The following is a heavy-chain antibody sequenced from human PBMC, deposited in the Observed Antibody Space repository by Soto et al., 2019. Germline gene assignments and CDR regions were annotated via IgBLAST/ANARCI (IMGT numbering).Heavy chain of an antibody. CDR3: ARGGITMVRGVIGAFDI. Sequence: QVQLVQSGAEVKKPGSSVKVSCTASGVTFSSYAISWVRQAPGQGLEWMGGIIPIFGTANYAQKFQGRVTITADESTSTAYMERSSLRSEDTAVYYCARGGITMVRGVIGAFDIWGQGTMVTVSS. D-gene: IGHD3-10*01. J-gene: IGHJ3*02. V-gene: IGHV1-69*01. CDR1: GVTFSSYA. CDR2: IIPIFGTA.